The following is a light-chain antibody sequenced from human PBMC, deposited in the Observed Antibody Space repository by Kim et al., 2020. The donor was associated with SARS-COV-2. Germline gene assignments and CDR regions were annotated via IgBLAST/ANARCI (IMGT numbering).Light chain of an antibody. CDR3: QQCNNWPLFT. CDR2: GAS. J-gene: IGKJ3*01. Sequence: SQGERATPSCRASQSVSSDLAWYQHKPGQAPRLLIYGASNRAPGIPARFSGSGSGTEFTLTISSLESEDFAVYYCQQCNNWPLFTFGPGTRVDIK. CDR1: QSVSSD. V-gene: IGKV3D-15*01.